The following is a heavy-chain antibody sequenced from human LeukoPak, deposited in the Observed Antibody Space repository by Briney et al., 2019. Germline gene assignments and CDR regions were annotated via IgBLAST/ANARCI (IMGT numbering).Heavy chain of an antibody. D-gene: IGHD4-11*01. V-gene: IGHV3-30*03. CDR3: ATVTTGDY. CDR2: ISYDGSNK. J-gene: IGHJ4*02. CDR1: GFTFSSYG. Sequence: GRSLRLSCAASGFTFSSYGMHWVRQAPGKGLEWVAVISYDGSNKYYADSVKGRFTISRDNSKNTLYLQMNSLRAEDTAVYYCATVTTGDYWGQGTLVTVSS.